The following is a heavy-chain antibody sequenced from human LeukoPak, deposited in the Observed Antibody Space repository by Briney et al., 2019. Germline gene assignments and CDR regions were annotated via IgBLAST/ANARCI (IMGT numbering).Heavy chain of an antibody. D-gene: IGHD3-10*01. V-gene: IGHV1-18*03. CDR3: ARGLLDSSGSYYARPFDY. CDR1: GYTFTSYV. J-gene: IGHJ4*02. CDR2: ISALNGNT. Sequence: ASVKVSCSASGYTFTSYVISWVGQAPRQGLECVGWISALNGNTNYARKLQGRVTMTTDTSTSTAYLELRSLRTDDMAVYYCARGLLDSSGSYYARPFDYRGQGALVTVSS.